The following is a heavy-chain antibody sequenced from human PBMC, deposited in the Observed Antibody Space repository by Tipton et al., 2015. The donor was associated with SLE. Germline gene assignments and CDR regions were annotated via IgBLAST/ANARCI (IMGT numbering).Heavy chain of an antibody. CDR3: ARLVSSYHAFDI. Sequence: TLSLTCTVSGGSISSGGYYWSWIRQHPGKGLEWIGYIYYSGSTYYNPSLKSRVTISVDTSKNQFSLKLSSVTAADTAVYYCARLVSSYHAFDIWGQGTMVTVSS. CDR1: GGSISSGGYY. D-gene: IGHD1-26*01. V-gene: IGHV4-31*03. J-gene: IGHJ3*02. CDR2: IYYSGST.